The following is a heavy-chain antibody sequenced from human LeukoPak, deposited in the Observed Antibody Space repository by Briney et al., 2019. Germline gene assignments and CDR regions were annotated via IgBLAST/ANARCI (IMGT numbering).Heavy chain of an antibody. Sequence: GGSLRLSCAASGFTFSSYAMSWVRQAPGKGLEWVSAISGSGGSTYYVDSVKGRFTISRDNSKNTLYLQMNSLRAEDTAVYYCATSSNVLRFLEWLPSPVNAFDIWGQGTMVTVSS. V-gene: IGHV3-23*01. D-gene: IGHD3-3*01. CDR1: GFTFSSYA. CDR3: ATSSNVLRFLEWLPSPVNAFDI. J-gene: IGHJ3*02. CDR2: ISGSGGST.